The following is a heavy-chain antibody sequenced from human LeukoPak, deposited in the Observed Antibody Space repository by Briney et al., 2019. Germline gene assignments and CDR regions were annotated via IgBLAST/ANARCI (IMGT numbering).Heavy chain of an antibody. J-gene: IGHJ6*03. CDR3: ARWYSSGWFSGRYMDV. Sequence: ASVKVSCKASGYTFTSYAMNWVRQAPGQGLEWMGWINTNTGNPTYAQGFTGRFVFSLDTSVSTAYLQISSLKAEDTAVYYCARWYSSGWFSGRYMDVWGKGTTVTVSS. D-gene: IGHD6-19*01. CDR2: INTNTGNP. CDR1: GYTFTSYA. V-gene: IGHV7-4-1*02.